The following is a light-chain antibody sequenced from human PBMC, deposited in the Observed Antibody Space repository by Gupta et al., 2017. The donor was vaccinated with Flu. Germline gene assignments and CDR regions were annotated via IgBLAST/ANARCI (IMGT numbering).Light chain of an antibody. CDR3: QQYGGSPPVT. J-gene: IGKJ4*01. Sequence: PLSLSPGDTATLSCRASQSVTSSHLAWYQQKPGQAPRLLIHAASSRATGIPDRFSGSGSGTDFTLTISRLEPEDFAVYYCQQYGGSPPVTFGGGTKVEIK. CDR1: QSVTSSH. CDR2: AAS. V-gene: IGKV3-20*01.